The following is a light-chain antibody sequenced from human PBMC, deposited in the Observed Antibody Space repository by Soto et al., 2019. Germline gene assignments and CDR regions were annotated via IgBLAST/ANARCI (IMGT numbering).Light chain of an antibody. V-gene: IGLV2-14*01. Sequence: QSALTQPASVSGSPGQSITISCTGTSSDIGDYTHVSWYQQHPGKAPKLIIYEVSDRPSGVSNRFSGSKSGNTASLTISGLQTEDEADYYCSSYTSSSTLGVFGGGTQLTVL. CDR1: SSDIGDYTH. CDR2: EVS. CDR3: SSYTSSSTLGV. J-gene: IGLJ2*01.